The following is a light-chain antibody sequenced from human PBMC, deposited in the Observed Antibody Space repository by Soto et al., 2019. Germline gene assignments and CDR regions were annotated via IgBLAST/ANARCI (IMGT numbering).Light chain of an antibody. V-gene: IGLV1-44*01. CDR2: TDN. J-gene: IGLJ3*02. CDR1: SSNIGSNT. Sequence: QSVLTQPPSASGTPGQRVTISCSGSSSNIGSNTVNWYQQLPGTAPKLLIYTDNQRPSGVPDRFSGSKSGTSASLALSGLQSEDEADYYCAAWDDSLNSWVFGGGTQLPS. CDR3: AAWDDSLNSWV.